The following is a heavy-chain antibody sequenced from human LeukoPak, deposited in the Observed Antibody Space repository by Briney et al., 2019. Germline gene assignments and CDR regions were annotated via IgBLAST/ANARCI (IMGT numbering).Heavy chain of an antibody. CDR2: ISSSGSTI. CDR3: AGDVGWWYSSISGEYFDY. Sequence: GGSLRLSCAASGFTFSDYYMSWIRQAPGKGLEWVSYISSSGSTIYYADSVKGRFTISRDNAKNSLYLQMNSLRAEDTAVYYCAGDVGWWYSSISGEYFDYWGQGTLVTVSS. J-gene: IGHJ4*02. V-gene: IGHV3-11*01. CDR1: GFTFSDYY. D-gene: IGHD6-13*01.